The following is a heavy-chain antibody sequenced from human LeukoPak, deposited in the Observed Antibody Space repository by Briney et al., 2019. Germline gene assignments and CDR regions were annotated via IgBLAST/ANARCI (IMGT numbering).Heavy chain of an antibody. CDR3: AKDVSRILTGARNYFDS. CDR2: IRSDGSNK. Sequence: PGGSLRLSCAASGFTFSSYGMHWVRQAPGKGLEWVAFIRSDGSNKYYADSVKGRFTISRDNSKNTLYLQMNSLRAEDTAVYYCAKDVSRILTGARNYFDSWGQGTLVTVSS. D-gene: IGHD3-9*01. J-gene: IGHJ4*02. CDR1: GFTFSSYG. V-gene: IGHV3-30*02.